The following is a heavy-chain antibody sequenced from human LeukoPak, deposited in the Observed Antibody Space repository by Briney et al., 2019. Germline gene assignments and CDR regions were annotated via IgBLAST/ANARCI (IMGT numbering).Heavy chain of an antibody. D-gene: IGHD2-15*01. CDR2: IYYSGST. Sequence: SETLSLTCTVSGGSISSSSYYWGWIRQPPGKGLEWIGCIYYSGSTYYHPSLKSRATISVDTSRNQFSLKLSSVTSADTAVYYCASVVVVAAKNADLYYWSQAPLVTV. J-gene: IGHJ4*02. CDR3: ASVVVVAAKNADLYY. CDR1: GGSISSSSYY. V-gene: IGHV4-39*01.